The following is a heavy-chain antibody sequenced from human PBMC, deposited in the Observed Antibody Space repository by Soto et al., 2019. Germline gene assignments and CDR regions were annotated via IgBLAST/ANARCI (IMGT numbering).Heavy chain of an antibody. J-gene: IGHJ4*02. CDR2: ISSSSSYI. V-gene: IGHV3-21*04. D-gene: IGHD3-3*01. Sequence: PGGSLRLSCAASGFTFSSYSMNWVRQAPGKGLEWVSSISSSSSYIYYADSVKGRFTISRDNAKNSLYLQMNSLRSEDTAVYYCAADASTIFGVVHFDYWGQGTLVTVSS. CDR3: AADASTIFGVVHFDY. CDR1: GFTFSSYS.